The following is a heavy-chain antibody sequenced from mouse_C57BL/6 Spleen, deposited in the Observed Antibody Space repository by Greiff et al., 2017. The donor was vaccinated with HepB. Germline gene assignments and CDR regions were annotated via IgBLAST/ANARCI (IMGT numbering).Heavy chain of an antibody. Sequence: EVQLVESGPGLVKPSQSLSLTCSVTGYSITSGYYWNWIRQFPGNKLEWMGYISYDGSNNYNPSLKNRISITRETSKNPFFLKLNSVTTEDTATYYCAINYYGSSRFDYWGQGTTLTVSS. D-gene: IGHD1-1*01. J-gene: IGHJ2*01. CDR3: AINYYGSSRFDY. CDR1: GYSITSGYY. V-gene: IGHV3-6*01. CDR2: ISYDGSN.